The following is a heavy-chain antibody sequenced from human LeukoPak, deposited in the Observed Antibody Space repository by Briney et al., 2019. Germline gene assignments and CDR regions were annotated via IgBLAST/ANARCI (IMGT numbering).Heavy chain of an antibody. CDR2: IIPNFGTA. CDR3: ARGVGYYDFWSGNYFDY. CDR1: GGTFRGYA. J-gene: IGHJ4*02. Sequence: PSVELSCKASGGTFRGYALSWVRQAPGQGLEWMGGIIPNFGTANYAQKFQGRVTITADEATSTAYMELSSLRSEDTAVYYCARGVGYYDFWSGNYFDYWGQGTLVTVSS. D-gene: IGHD3-3*01. V-gene: IGHV1-69*13.